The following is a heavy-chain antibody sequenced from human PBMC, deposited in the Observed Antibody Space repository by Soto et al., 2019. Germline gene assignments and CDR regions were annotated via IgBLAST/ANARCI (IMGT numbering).Heavy chain of an antibody. D-gene: IGHD6-19*01. V-gene: IGHV3-7*01. CDR2: IKQDGSEK. Sequence: GGSLRLSCAASGFTFSSYWMSWVRQAPGKGLEWVANIKQDGSEKYYVDSVKGRFTISRDNAKNSLYLQMNSLRAEDTAVYYCAREWGSGWYRGAFDIWGQGTMVTVSS. CDR3: AREWGSGWYRGAFDI. CDR1: GFTFSSYW. J-gene: IGHJ3*02.